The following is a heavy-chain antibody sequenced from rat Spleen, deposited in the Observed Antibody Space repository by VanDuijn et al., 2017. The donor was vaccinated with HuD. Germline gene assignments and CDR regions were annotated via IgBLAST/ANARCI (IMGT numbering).Heavy chain of an antibody. CDR2: ISYDGSST. CDR1: GFTFSNSG. V-gene: IGHV5-29*01. D-gene: IGHD1-10*01. CDR3: TRPPYNNHFDY. J-gene: IGHJ2*01. Sequence: EVQLVESGGGLVQPGRSLKLSCAASGFTFSNSGMAWVRQAPTKGLAWVATISYDGSSTYYRDSVKGRFTISRDNAKNTLYLQMNSLRSEDTATYYCTRPPYNNHFDYWGQGVMVTVSS.